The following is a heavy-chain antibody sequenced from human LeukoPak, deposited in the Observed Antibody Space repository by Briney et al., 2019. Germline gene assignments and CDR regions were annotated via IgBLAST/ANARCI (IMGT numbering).Heavy chain of an antibody. CDR2: INPNSGGT. CDR3: ARAQTSYYHSSGSPGFDP. J-gene: IGHJ5*02. V-gene: IGHV1-2*02. Sequence: ASVKVSCKASGYTFTGYYMHWVRQAPGQGLEWMGWINPNSGGTNYAQKFQGRVTMTRDTSISTAYMELSRLRSDDTAVYYCARAQTSYYHSSGSPGFDPWGQGTLVTVSS. D-gene: IGHD3-22*01. CDR1: GYTFTGYY.